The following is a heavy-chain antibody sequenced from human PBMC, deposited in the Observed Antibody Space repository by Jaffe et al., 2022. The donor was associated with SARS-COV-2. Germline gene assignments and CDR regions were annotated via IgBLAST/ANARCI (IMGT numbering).Heavy chain of an antibody. V-gene: IGHV2-5*02. CDR2: IYWDDDK. CDR3: ARSPGDYYDSSGYKLPDYFDY. J-gene: IGHJ4*02. D-gene: IGHD3-22*01. Sequence: QITLKESGPTLVKPTQTLTLTCTFSGFSLSTSGVGVGWIRQPPGKALEWLALIYWDDDKRYSPSLKSRLTITKDTSKNQVVLTMTNMDPVDTATYYCARSPGDYYDSSGYKLPDYFDYWGQGTLVTVSS. CDR1: GFSLSTSGVG.